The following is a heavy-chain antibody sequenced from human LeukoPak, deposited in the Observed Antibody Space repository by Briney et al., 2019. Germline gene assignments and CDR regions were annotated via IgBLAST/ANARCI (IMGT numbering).Heavy chain of an antibody. V-gene: IGHV1-18*01. CDR3: ARAYGPGAVAGKAYDY. D-gene: IGHD6-19*01. J-gene: IGHJ4*02. CDR2: ISAYNGNT. CDR1: GGTFSSYA. Sequence: ASVKVSCKASGGTFSSYAISWVRQAPGQGLEWMGWISAYNGNTNYAQKLQGRVTMTTDTSTSTAYMELRSLRSDNTAVYYCARAYGPGAVAGKAYDYWGQGTLVTVSS.